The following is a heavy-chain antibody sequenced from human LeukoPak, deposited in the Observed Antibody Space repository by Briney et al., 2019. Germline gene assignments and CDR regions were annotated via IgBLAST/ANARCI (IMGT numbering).Heavy chain of an antibody. CDR2: IDRDGSRI. CDR3: VRGNDYGGPHY. CDR1: GFTFSSYW. J-gene: IGHJ4*02. V-gene: IGHV3-74*01. D-gene: IGHD4-23*01. Sequence: GGSLRFSCAVSGFTFSSYWMHWVRQAPGKGLVWVSRIDRDGSRINYADSVKGRFTISRDNGKNTLFLQMNSLRAEDAAVYYCVRGNDYGGPHYWGQGTLVTVSS.